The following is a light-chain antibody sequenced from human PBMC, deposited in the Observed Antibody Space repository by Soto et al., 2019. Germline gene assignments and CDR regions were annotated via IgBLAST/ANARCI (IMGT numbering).Light chain of an antibody. J-gene: IGLJ1*01. CDR2: DNS. CDR3: GAWDSSLNVYV. CDR1: RSNLGTYY. Sequence: QSVLTQPPSVSAAPGQKIIISCSVSRSNLGTYYVSWYHQLPGTAPKVVIYDNSRRPSGIPDRFSGSKSGTSATLAITGLQTADEGNYSCGAWDSSLNVYVFGGGTKVTVL. V-gene: IGLV1-51*01.